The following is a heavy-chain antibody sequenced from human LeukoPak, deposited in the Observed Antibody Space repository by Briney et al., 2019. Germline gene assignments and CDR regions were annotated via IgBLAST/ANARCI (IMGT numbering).Heavy chain of an antibody. Sequence: PGGSLRLPCAASGFTFSSYAMHWVRQAPGKGLEWVAVISYDGSNKYYADSVKGRFTISRDNSKNTLYLQMNSLRAEDTAVYYCARGFVEMATMAFDYWGQGTLVTVSS. V-gene: IGHV3-30*04. CDR2: ISYDGSNK. CDR3: ARGFVEMATMAFDY. CDR1: GFTFSSYA. D-gene: IGHD5-24*01. J-gene: IGHJ4*02.